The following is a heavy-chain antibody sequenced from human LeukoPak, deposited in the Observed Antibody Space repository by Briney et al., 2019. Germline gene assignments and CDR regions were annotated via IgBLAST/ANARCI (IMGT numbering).Heavy chain of an antibody. D-gene: IGHD3-22*01. CDR1: GFTLSIYG. J-gene: IGHJ4*02. CDR3: ARDMEVDSSGEFDY. V-gene: IGHV3-33*01. CDR2: IWDEGSNK. Sequence: SGGSVRLLCAPSGFTLSIYGMQWARQARGKGLEWVAVIWDEGSNKYYADSVKGRFTISRDNSKNTLYLQMNSLRAEDTAVYYCARDMEVDSSGEFDYWGQGTLLTVSS.